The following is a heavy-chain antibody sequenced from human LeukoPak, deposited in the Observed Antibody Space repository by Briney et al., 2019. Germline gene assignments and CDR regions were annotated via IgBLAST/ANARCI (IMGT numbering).Heavy chain of an antibody. CDR2: INEDGSVK. Sequence: GESLRLSCAASGFAFSNYCMSWVRQAPGKGLEWVGKINEDGSVKYYVDSVKGRFTISRDNAKNSLYLQMNSLRAEDTAVYFCARDLGDSQHLSWFGPWGQGTLVTVSS. D-gene: IGHD5-18*01. V-gene: IGHV3-7*05. CDR1: GFAFSNYC. CDR3: ARDLGDSQHLSWFGP. J-gene: IGHJ5*02.